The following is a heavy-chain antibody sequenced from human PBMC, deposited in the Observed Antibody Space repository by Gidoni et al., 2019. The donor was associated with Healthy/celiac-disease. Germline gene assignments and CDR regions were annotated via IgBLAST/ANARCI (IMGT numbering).Heavy chain of an antibody. V-gene: IGHV3-23*04. CDR1: GFTFSRYA. D-gene: IGHD6-6*01. CDR2: ISGSGGST. Sequence: EVQLVESGGGLVQPGGSLRPSCAASGFTFSRYAMSWVRQAPGKGREWVSAISGSGGSTYYADSVKGRFTISRDNSKNTLYLQMNSLRAEDTAVYYCAKVPPRKYSSSSWGLFDYWGQGTLVTVSS. J-gene: IGHJ4*02. CDR3: AKVPPRKYSSSSWGLFDY.